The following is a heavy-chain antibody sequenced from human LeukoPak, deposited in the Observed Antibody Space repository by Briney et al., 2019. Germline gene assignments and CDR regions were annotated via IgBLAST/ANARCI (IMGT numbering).Heavy chain of an antibody. CDR2: ICGSGGST. J-gene: IGHJ4*02. CDR1: GFTFSSHA. CDR3: ARDPGVVAFHYFDY. D-gene: IGHD3-3*01. Sequence: PGGSLRLSYAASGFTFSSHAMGWVRQAPGKGLEWVSAICGSGGSTYYADSVKGRFTISRDNSKNTLYLQMNSLRAEDTALYYCARDPGVVAFHYFDYWGQGTLVTVSS. V-gene: IGHV3-23*01.